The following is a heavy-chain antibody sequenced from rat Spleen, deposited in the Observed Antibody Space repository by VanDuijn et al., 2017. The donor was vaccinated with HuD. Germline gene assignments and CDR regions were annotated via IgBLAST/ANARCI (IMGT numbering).Heavy chain of an antibody. CDR1: GFTFSNYD. V-gene: IGHV5S23*01. D-gene: IGHD4-3*01. CDR3: ARPSARYASGYSYYFEY. CDR2: ISPSGGST. Sequence: EVQLVESDGGLVQPGRSLKLSCAASGFTFSNYDMAWVRQAPTKGLEWVASISPSGGSTYYRDSVKGRFTISRDNAKSTLYLQMDNVRSEDTATYSCARPSARYASGYSYYFEYWGQGVMVTVSS. J-gene: IGHJ2*01.